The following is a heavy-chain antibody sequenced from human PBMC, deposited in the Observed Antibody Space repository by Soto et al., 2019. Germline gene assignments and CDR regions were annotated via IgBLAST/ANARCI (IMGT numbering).Heavy chain of an antibody. V-gene: IGHV1-8*01. J-gene: IGHJ4*02. CDR1: GYTFTSYD. Sequence: ASVKVSCKASGYTFTSYDINWVRQATGQGLEWMGWMNPNSGNTGYAQKFQGRFTISRDNSKNTLYLQMNSLRAEDTAVYYCAKDWGTSGYWGQGTLVTVSS. CDR2: MNPNSGNT. CDR3: AKDWGTSGY. D-gene: IGHD2-2*01.